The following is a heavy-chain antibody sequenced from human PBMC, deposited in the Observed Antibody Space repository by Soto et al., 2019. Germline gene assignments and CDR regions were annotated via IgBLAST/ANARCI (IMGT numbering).Heavy chain of an antibody. J-gene: IGHJ4*02. CDR1: GFTFSSYS. CDR2: ISSSSSYI. D-gene: IGHD5-18*01. Sequence: EVPLVESGGGLVKPGGSPRLSCAASGFTFSSYSMNWVRQAPGKGLEWVSSISSSSSYIYYADSVKGRFTISRDNAXXSLYLQMNSLRAEDTAVYYCARDQPGYSYGYGLGYWGQGTLVTVSS. V-gene: IGHV3-21*01. CDR3: ARDQPGYSYGYGLGY.